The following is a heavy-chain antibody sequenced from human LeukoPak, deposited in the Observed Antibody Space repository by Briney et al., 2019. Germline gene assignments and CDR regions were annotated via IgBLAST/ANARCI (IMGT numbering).Heavy chain of an antibody. CDR3: AKLSQYYESTAYMDH. Sequence: SGGSLRLSCAASGFTVSSNYMSWVRPAPGKGLEWVSVIYSGGSTYYADSVKGRFTISRDNSKNTLYLQMNSLTAEDTALYYCAKLSQYYESTAYMDHWGQGTLVSVSS. J-gene: IGHJ4*02. V-gene: IGHV3-53*01. CDR2: IYSGGST. D-gene: IGHD2/OR15-2a*01. CDR1: GFTVSSNY.